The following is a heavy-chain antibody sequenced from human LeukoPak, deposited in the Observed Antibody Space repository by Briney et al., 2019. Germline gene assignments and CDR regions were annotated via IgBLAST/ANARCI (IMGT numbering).Heavy chain of an antibody. CDR3: ARNRPDTMIVVDLDY. CDR2: ISSSSSYI. J-gene: IGHJ4*02. V-gene: IGHV3-21*01. D-gene: IGHD3-22*01. CDR1: GFTFSSYS. Sequence: GGSLRLSCAASGFTFSSYSMNWVRQAPGKGLEWVSSISSSSSYIYYADSVKDRFTISRDNAKNSLYLQMNSLRAEDTAVYYCARNRPDTMIVVDLDYWGQGTLVTVSS.